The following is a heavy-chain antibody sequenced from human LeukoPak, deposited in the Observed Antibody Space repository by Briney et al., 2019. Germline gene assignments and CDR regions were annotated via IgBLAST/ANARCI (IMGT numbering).Heavy chain of an antibody. Sequence: PSETLSPTCTVSGGSIGSDSYYWGWIRQPPGKGLEWIGTMYYGGSDYYNPSLKSRVAIMPDRSKNQFSLRVTSVTAADTAVYYCARHFRAVGNYGSGSYYDYFDFWGQGTLVTVSS. CDR2: MYYGGSD. CDR1: GGSIGSDSYY. CDR3: ARHFRAVGNYGSGSYYDYFDF. V-gene: IGHV4-39*01. D-gene: IGHD3-10*01. J-gene: IGHJ4*02.